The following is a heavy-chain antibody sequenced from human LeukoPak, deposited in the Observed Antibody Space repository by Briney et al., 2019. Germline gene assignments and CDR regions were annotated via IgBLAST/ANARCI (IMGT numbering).Heavy chain of an antibody. CDR2: IYYSGST. Sequence: SETLSLTCTVSGGSISSYYWSWIRQPPGKGLEWIGYIYYSGSTNYNPSLKSRATISVDTSKNQFSLKLSSVTAADTAVYYCARATYYYDSSGYYYDPLYYYYGMDVWGQGTTVTVSS. D-gene: IGHD3-22*01. CDR1: GGSISSYY. J-gene: IGHJ6*02. V-gene: IGHV4-59*08. CDR3: ARATYYYDSSGYYYDPLYYYYGMDV.